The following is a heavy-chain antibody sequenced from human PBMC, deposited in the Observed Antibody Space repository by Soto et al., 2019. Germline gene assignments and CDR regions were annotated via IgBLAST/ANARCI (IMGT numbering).Heavy chain of an antibody. Sequence: AAVKVTCKASGYTLTGYYIHWVRQAPGQGLEWMGWTSPSSLATNYAQRFQGRVTMSRDRATSTVYMELSRLRSEDTAVYYCAREDAERATRFLDYWGQGTVVTVSS. CDR3: AREDAERATRFLDY. D-gene: IGHD2-21*01. CDR1: GYTLTGYY. CDR2: TSPSSLAT. V-gene: IGHV1-2*02. J-gene: IGHJ4*02.